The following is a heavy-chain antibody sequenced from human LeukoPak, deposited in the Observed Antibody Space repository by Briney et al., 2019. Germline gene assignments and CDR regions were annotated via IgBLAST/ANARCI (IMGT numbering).Heavy chain of an antibody. CDR1: GGSFSGHY. CDR3: ARGNYAFFDY. Sequence: SETLSLTCAVYGGSFSGHYWSWIRQPPGKGLEWIGEINQSGSTNYNPSLKSRVTISVDTSKNQFSLKLSSVTAADTAVYYCARGNYAFFDYWGQGTLVTVSS. D-gene: IGHD1-7*01. CDR2: INQSGST. V-gene: IGHV4-34*01. J-gene: IGHJ4*02.